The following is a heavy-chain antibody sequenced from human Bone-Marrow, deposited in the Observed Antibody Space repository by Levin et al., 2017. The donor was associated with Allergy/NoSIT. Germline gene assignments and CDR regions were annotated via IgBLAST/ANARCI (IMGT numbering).Heavy chain of an antibody. D-gene: IGHD2/OR15-2a*01. CDR1: GYSFTSYD. Sequence: GESLKISCKTSGYSFTSYDINWVRRATGQGLEWMGWVNPNSGNIDYAQKFHGRVTLTTSSSRTTAYMELANLTSDDTAVYYCAGGFPWGRPRAFDFWGQGTILTVSS. CDR3: AGGFPWGRPRAFDF. CDR2: VNPNSGNI. J-gene: IGHJ3*01. V-gene: IGHV1-8*01.